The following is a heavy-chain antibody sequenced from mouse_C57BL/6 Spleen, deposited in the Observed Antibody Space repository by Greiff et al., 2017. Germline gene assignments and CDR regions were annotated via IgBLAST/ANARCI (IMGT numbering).Heavy chain of an antibody. CDR3: ARGPGGDAMDY. CDR1: GFTFSSYA. V-gene: IGHV5-4*01. J-gene: IGHJ4*01. Sequence: EVQRVESGGGLVKPGGSLKLSCAASGFTFSSYAMSWVRQTPEKRLEWVATISDGGSYTYYPDNVKGRFTISRDNAKNNLYLQMSHLKSEDTAMYYCARGPGGDAMDYWGQGTSVTVSS. CDR2: ISDGGSYT.